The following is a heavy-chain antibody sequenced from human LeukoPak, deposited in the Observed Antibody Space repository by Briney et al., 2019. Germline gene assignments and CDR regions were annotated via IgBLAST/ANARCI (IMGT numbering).Heavy chain of an antibody. J-gene: IGHJ5*02. V-gene: IGHV1-69*04. CDR3: ARAGYTNNWFDP. CDR1: GGTFSSYA. D-gene: IGHD5-18*01. Sequence: SVKVSCKASGGTFSSYAISWVRQAPGQGLEWMGRIIPIFGIANYAQKFQGRVTITADKFTSTAYMELSSLRSEDTAVYYCARAGYTNNWFDPWGQGTLVTVSS. CDR2: IIPIFGIA.